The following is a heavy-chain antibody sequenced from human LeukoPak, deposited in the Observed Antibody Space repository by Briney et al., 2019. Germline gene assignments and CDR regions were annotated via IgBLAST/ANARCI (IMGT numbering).Heavy chain of an antibody. CDR1: GFTFSSYG. V-gene: IGHV3-30*18. CDR2: ISYDGSNK. CDR3: AKWGYDILTGYYPDY. Sequence: GGSLGLSCAASGFTFSSYGMHWVRQAPGKGLEWVAVISYDGSNKYYADSVKGRFTISRDNSKNTLYLQMNSLRAEDTAVYYCAKWGYDILTGYYPDYWGQGTLVTVSS. J-gene: IGHJ4*02. D-gene: IGHD3-9*01.